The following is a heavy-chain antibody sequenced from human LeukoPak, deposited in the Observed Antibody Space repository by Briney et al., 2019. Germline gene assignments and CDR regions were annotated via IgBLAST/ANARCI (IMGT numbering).Heavy chain of an antibody. CDR2: VRYDGLNK. D-gene: IGHD3-10*01. CDR3: AKCPMAYYYYMDV. CDR1: GFTFSHHG. J-gene: IGHJ6*03. V-gene: IGHV3-30*02. Sequence: GGSLRLSCAASGFTFSHHGIHWVRQAPGKGLECVAFVRYDGLNKYYAVSVKGRFIISKDNSRNTVYLQMNTLRPEDTAVYYCAKCPMAYYYYMDVWGKGTTVTVSS.